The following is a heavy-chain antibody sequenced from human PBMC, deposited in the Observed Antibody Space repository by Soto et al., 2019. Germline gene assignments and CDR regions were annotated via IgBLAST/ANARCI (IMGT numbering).Heavy chain of an antibody. CDR3: AKCGGLGTPRGRGSCYCPIDY. V-gene: IGHV3-23*01. CDR1: GFTFSDYA. D-gene: IGHD2-15*01. CDR2: ISGSDTST. J-gene: IGHJ4*02. Sequence: GGSLRLSCAVSGFTFSDYAMSWVRQAPGEGLEWDSGISGSDTSTYYADSAKGRFTISRDNSKNTLYLQMNSLRAEDTAVYYCAKCGGLGTPRGRGSCYCPIDYWSQGAPVTVSS.